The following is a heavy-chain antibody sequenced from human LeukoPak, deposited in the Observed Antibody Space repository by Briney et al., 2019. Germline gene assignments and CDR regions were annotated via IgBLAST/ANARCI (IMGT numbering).Heavy chain of an antibody. CDR2: INQAGSQK. CDR3: ARSYDYVWGSYRYPFDY. D-gene: IGHD3-16*02. CDR1: NFSFSTFW. J-gene: IGHJ4*02. V-gene: IGHV3-7*03. Sequence: GGSLRLSCAASNFSFSTFWMSWVRQAPGKGLEWVANINQAGSQKYHADSVKGRFTISRDNAKNSLYLQMNSLRAEDTAVYYCARSYDYVWGSYRYPFDYWGQGTLVTVSS.